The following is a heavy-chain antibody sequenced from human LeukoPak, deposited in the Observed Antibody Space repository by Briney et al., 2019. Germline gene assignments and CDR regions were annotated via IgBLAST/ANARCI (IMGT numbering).Heavy chain of an antibody. CDR1: GFTFSSYA. V-gene: IGHV3-23*01. CDR2: ISGSGGST. J-gene: IGHJ4*02. CDR3: AKDVSYSSGWYYFDY. Sequence: GGSLRLSCAASGFTFSSYAMSWVRQAPGKGLEWVSAISGSGGSTYYADSVKGRFTISRDNSKNTLYLQMNSLRVEDTAVYYCAKDVSYSSGWYYFDYWGQGTLVTVSS. D-gene: IGHD6-19*01.